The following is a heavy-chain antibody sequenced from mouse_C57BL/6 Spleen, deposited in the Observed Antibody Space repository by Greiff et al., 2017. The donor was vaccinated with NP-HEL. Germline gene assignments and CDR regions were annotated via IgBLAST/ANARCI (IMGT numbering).Heavy chain of an antibody. J-gene: IGHJ3*01. D-gene: IGHD2-3*01. V-gene: IGHV5-4*03. CDR2: ISDGGSYT. CDR1: GFTFSSYA. Sequence: EVMLVESGGGLVKPGGSLKLSCAASGFTFSSYAMSWVRQTPEKRLEWVATISDGGSYTYYPDNVKGRFTISRDNAKNNLYLQMSHLKSEDTAMYYCARGGRLYDGSACFAYWGQGTLVTVSA. CDR3: ARGGRLYDGSACFAY.